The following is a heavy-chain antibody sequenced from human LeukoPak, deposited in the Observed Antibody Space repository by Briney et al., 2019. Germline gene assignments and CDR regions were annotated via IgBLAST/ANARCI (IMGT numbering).Heavy chain of an antibody. CDR3: ARAMNPPPKPSSYYYYYMDV. D-gene: IGHD1-14*01. CDR1: GGTFSSYA. Sequence: VASVKVSCKASGGTFSSYAISWVRQAPGQGLEWMGWINPNSGGTNYAQKFQGRVTMTRDTSISTAYMELSRLRSDDTAVYYCARAMNPPPKPSSYYYYYMDVWGKGTTVTVSS. CDR2: INPNSGGT. J-gene: IGHJ6*03. V-gene: IGHV1-2*02.